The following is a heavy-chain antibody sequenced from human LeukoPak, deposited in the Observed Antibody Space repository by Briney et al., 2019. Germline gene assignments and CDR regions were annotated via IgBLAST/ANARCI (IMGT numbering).Heavy chain of an antibody. J-gene: IGHJ4*02. V-gene: IGHV1-46*01. D-gene: IGHD2/OR15-2a*01. Sequence: ASVKVSCKASGYTFTSYYMHWVRRAPGQGLEWMGIINPSGGSTSYAQKFQGRVTMTRDTSTSTVYMELSSLRSEDTAVYYCARGGAGVQLAFYGYFDYWGQGTLVTVSS. CDR2: INPSGGST. CDR3: ARGGAGVQLAFYGYFDY. CDR1: GYTFTSYY.